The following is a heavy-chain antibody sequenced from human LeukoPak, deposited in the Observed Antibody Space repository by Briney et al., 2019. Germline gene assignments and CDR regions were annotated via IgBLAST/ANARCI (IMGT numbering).Heavy chain of an antibody. CDR2: FDPEDGET. D-gene: IGHD4-17*01. CDR3: ATDRYGPPLDI. CDR1: GYTLTELY. V-gene: IGHV1-24*01. J-gene: IGHJ3*02. Sequence: ASVKVSCKVSGYTLTELYMHWVRQAPGKGLEWMGGFDPEDGETIYAQKFQGRVTMTEDTSTDTAYMELSSLRSEDTAVYYCATDRYGPPLDIWAKGQWSPSLQ.